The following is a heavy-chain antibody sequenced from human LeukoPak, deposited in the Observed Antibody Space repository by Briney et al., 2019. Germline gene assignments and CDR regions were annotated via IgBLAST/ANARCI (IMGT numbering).Heavy chain of an antibody. CDR1: GGSISSYY. CDR2: FYYSGSN. J-gene: IGHJ3*02. Sequence: SETLSLTCTVSGGSISSYYWSWIRQPPGKGLEWIGYFYYSGSNNFNPSLKSRVTISGDTSKNQFSLKLCSVTAADTAIYYCARVSPAVGAFDIWGRGTVVTVSS. D-gene: IGHD6-13*01. CDR3: ARVSPAVGAFDI. V-gene: IGHV4-59*01.